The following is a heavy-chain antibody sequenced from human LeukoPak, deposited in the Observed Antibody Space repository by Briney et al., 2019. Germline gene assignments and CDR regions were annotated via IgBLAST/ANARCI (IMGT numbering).Heavy chain of an antibody. J-gene: IGHJ4*02. CDR1: GFTFTTYW. V-gene: IGHV4-38-2*01. Sequence: PGGSLRLSCAASGFTFTTYWMSWVRQAPGKGLEWIGSIYHSGSTYYNPSLKSRVTISVDTSKNQFSLKLSSVTAADTAVYYCARGDPSRQYYFDYWGQGTLVTVSS. CDR2: IYHSGST. D-gene: IGHD3-10*01. CDR3: ARGDPSRQYYFDY.